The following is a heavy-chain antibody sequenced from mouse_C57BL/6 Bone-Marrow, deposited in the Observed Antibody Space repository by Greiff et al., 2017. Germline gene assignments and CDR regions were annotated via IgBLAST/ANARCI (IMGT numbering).Heavy chain of an antibody. CDR1: GFTFSSYA. D-gene: IGHD2-3*01. CDR3: ARGWLLRGAY. CDR2: ISDGGSYT. Sequence: EVHLVESGGGLVKPGGSLKLSCAASGFTFSSYAMSWVRQTPEKRLEWVATISDGGSYTYYPDNVKGRFTISRDNAKNNLYLQMSHLKSEDTAMXYCARGWLLRGAYWGQGTLVTVSA. J-gene: IGHJ3*01. V-gene: IGHV5-4*01.